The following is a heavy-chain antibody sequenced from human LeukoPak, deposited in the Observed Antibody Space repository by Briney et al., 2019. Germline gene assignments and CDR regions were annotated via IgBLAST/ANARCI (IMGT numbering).Heavy chain of an antibody. D-gene: IGHD4-17*01. Sequence: GGSLTLSCVASGFSFRNYWMSWVRQAPGKGLEWVANIKEDGSKKNHLDSVKGRFTISRDNAKNFLYLQMNSLRVEDTALYYCARDGDGRGEDFDYWGQGILVTVSS. V-gene: IGHV3-7*01. J-gene: IGHJ4*02. CDR2: IKEDGSKK. CDR3: ARDGDGRGEDFDY. CDR1: GFSFRNYW.